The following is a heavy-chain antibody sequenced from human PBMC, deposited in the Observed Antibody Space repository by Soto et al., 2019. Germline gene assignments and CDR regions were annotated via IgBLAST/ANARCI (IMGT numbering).Heavy chain of an antibody. Sequence: QVQLVESGGRVVQPGRSLRLSGAASGFIFSTYGMHWVRQAPGKGLEWVAVIWYDGSNKYYADSVKGRFTISRDNSKNTLYLQMNSLRAEDTAVYYCARAVGPFDYGGQGTLVTVSS. D-gene: IGHD1-26*01. CDR1: GFIFSTYG. V-gene: IGHV3-33*01. CDR2: IWYDGSNK. J-gene: IGHJ4*02. CDR3: ARAVGPFDY.